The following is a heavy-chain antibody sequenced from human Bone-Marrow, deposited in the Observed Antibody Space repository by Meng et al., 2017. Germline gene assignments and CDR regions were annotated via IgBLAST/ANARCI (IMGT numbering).Heavy chain of an antibody. Sequence: ASVKVSCKASGYTFTSYGISWVRQAPGQGLEWMGWISAYNGNTNYAQKLQGRVTMTTDTSTSTAYMELRSLRSDDTAVYYCARLEYYDSSGYYSGSLDYWGQGTRVT. V-gene: IGHV1-18*01. CDR1: GYTFTSYG. CDR2: ISAYNGNT. J-gene: IGHJ4*02. CDR3: ARLEYYDSSGYYSGSLDY. D-gene: IGHD3-22*01.